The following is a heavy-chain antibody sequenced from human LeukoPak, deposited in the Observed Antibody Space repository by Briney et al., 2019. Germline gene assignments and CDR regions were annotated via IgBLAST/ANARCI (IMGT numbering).Heavy chain of an antibody. CDR1: GFTFDDYA. J-gene: IGHJ3*02. Sequence: GRSLRLSCAASGFTFDDYAMHWVGQAPGKGLAWVSGISWNSGSIGYADSVKGRFTISRDNAKNSLYLQMNSLRAEETALYYCAKGRSTSSPNAFDIWGQGTMVTVSS. CDR2: ISWNSGSI. D-gene: IGHD2-2*01. CDR3: AKGRSTSSPNAFDI. V-gene: IGHV3-9*01.